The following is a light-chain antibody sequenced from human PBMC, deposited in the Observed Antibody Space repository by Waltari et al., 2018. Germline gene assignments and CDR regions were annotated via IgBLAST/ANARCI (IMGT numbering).Light chain of an antibody. J-gene: IGKJ3*01. Sequence: DIVLTQSPDSLAVSLGERATIHCKSSQSVSYSSNNRDYLACYQQKPGQPPKLLIYWASTREYGVPDRFSGSGSGTDFTLTISSLQAEDVAVYYCQQYYSNFFTFGPGTKVDIK. CDR2: WAS. CDR3: QQYYSNFFT. CDR1: QSVSYSSNNRDY. V-gene: IGKV4-1*01.